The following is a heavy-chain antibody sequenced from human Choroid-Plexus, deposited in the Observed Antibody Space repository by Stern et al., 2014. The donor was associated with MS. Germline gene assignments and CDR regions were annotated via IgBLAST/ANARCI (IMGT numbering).Heavy chain of an antibody. Sequence: VHLVESGGGVVNPGGPLRLPCAPSGFPLRSFAMPWSRQAQGRGLEGGALISYDGSKDYADSVKGRFAISRDNSKNTLYLQMNSLRAEDTAVYYCAKDRQYLTFFFDFWGQGSLVTVSS. CDR1: GFPLRSFA. CDR2: ISYDGSK. CDR3: AKDRQYLTFFFDF. D-gene: IGHD2/OR15-2a*01. J-gene: IGHJ4*02. V-gene: IGHV3-30*18.